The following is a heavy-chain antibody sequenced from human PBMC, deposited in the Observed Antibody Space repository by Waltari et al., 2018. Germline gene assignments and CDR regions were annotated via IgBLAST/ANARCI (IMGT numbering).Heavy chain of an antibody. CDR1: GFTFTTYG. CDR3: AKMVIASAGEFDY. Sequence: QVQLVESGGGVVQPGRSLSLSCAASGFTFTTYGMHWVRQSPGKGLEWVAVISYDGSNINYADAVKGRFTISRDNSKNTVYLQMNSLRAEDTAMYYCAKMVIASAGEFDYWGQGTLVTVSS. CDR2: ISYDGSNI. V-gene: IGHV3-30*18. D-gene: IGHD6-13*01. J-gene: IGHJ4*02.